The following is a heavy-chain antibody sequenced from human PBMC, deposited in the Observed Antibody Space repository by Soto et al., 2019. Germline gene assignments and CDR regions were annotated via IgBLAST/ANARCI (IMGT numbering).Heavy chain of an antibody. CDR2: IFYSGST. CDR3: ARGAADTAMVDS. Sequence: SETLSLTCTVSGGSIRSYYWTWIRQPPGKGLEWLGYIFYSGSTFYNPSLKSRVTISIHTSKSQFSLQLTSVTAADTAVYYCARGAADTAMVDSWGQGTLVTVS. J-gene: IGHJ4*02. CDR1: GGSIRSYY. D-gene: IGHD5-18*01. V-gene: IGHV4-59*01.